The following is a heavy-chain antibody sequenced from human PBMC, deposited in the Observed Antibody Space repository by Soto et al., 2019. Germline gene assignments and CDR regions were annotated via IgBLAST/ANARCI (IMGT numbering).Heavy chain of an antibody. V-gene: IGHV1-2*04. Sequence: ASVKVSCKASGYTFTGYYMHWVRQAPRQGLEWMGWINPNSGGTNYAQKFQGWVTMTRDTSINTAYMELSRLRSDDTAVYYCARDYYYDSSGYLGYWGQGTLVTVSS. D-gene: IGHD3-22*01. CDR3: ARDYYYDSSGYLGY. CDR1: GYTFTGYY. CDR2: INPNSGGT. J-gene: IGHJ4*02.